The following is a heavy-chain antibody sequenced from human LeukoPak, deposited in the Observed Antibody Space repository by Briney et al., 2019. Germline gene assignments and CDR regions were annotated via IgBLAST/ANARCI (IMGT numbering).Heavy chain of an antibody. D-gene: IGHD2-21*01. Sequence: PGRSLRLSCAASGFTFSSYAMSWVRQAPGKGLEWVSAISGRGGSTYYADSVKGRFTISRDNSKNTLYLQMNSLRAEDTAVYYCAKFLPTHIVVANYYFDYWGQGTLVTVSS. CDR2: ISGRGGST. J-gene: IGHJ4*02. CDR3: AKFLPTHIVVANYYFDY. CDR1: GFTFSSYA. V-gene: IGHV3-23*01.